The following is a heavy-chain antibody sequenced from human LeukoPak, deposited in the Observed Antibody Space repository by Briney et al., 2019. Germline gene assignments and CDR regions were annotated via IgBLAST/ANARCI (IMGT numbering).Heavy chain of an antibody. CDR2: ISAYNGNT. CDR3: ARRPIAAAVDWYFDL. V-gene: IGHV1-18*01. J-gene: IGHJ2*01. D-gene: IGHD6-13*01. Sequence: ASVKVSCKASGYTFTSYGISWVRQAPGQGLEWMGWISAYNGNTNYAQKLQGRVTMTTDTSTSTAYMELRSPRSDDTAVYYCARRPIAAAVDWYFDLWGRGTLVTVSS. CDR1: GYTFTSYG.